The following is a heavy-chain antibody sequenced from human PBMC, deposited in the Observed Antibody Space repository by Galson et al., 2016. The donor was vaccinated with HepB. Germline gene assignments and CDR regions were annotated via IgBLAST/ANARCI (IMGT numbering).Heavy chain of an antibody. CDR3: ARSYGGYAFDI. D-gene: IGHD4-23*01. J-gene: IGHJ3*02. CDR2: IYYSGTT. Sequence: SETLSLTCTVSGGSISPFFWCWIRQPPGKGLEWIAYIYYSGTTNYNPSLNSRVTISLDTSKSQFSLKVTSVTAADTAVYYCARSYGGYAFDIWGQGTMVTVSS. CDR1: GGSISPFF. V-gene: IGHV4-59*01.